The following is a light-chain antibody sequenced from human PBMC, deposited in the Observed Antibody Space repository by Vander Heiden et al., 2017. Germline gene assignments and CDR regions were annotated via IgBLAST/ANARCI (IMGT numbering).Light chain of an antibody. CDR1: SSDVGSYNL. CDR3: CSHAGSSTYV. CDR2: EVS. J-gene: IGLJ1*01. V-gene: IGLV2-23*02. Sequence: QSALTQPAPVSGSPGQPITISCTGTSSDVGSYNLVSWYQQHPGKAPKLMIYEVSKRPSGVSNRFSGSKSGNTASLTISGLQAEDEADYYCCSHAGSSTYVFGTGTKVTVL.